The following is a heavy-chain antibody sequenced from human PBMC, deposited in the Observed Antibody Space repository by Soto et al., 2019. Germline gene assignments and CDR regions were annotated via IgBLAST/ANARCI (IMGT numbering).Heavy chain of an antibody. CDR3: ARVHCSAGTCLDGLDF. Sequence: PSETLSLTWVISGDSVSSNGACWNWIRQAPSRGLQWLGRIYYRSKWFHDYAASVESRMAINQDTSRNQFSLQLNYVTPEDTAVYYCARVHCSAGTCLDGLDFWGQGTTVTVSS. V-gene: IGHV6-1*01. D-gene: IGHD2-15*01. CDR2: IYYRSKWFH. J-gene: IGHJ6*02. CDR1: GDSVSSNGAC.